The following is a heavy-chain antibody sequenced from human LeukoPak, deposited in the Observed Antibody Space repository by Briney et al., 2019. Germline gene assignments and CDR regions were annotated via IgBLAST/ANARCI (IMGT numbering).Heavy chain of an antibody. D-gene: IGHD3-3*01. CDR2: ISYDGSNK. J-gene: IGHJ4*02. Sequence: GGSLRLSCAASGFTFSSYAMHWVRQAPGKGLEWVAVISYDGSNKYYADSVKGRFTISRDNSKNTLYLQMNSLRAEDTAVYYCASPSIFGVVMPHFDYWGQGTLVTVSS. CDR3: ASPSIFGVVMPHFDY. CDR1: GFTFSSYA. V-gene: IGHV3-30-3*01.